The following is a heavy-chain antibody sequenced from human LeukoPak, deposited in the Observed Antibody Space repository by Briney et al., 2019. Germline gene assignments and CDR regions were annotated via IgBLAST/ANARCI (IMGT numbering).Heavy chain of an antibody. Sequence: SETLSLTCTVSGGSVSDYNWSWIRQSPGKGLEWIGYIYYTGTSYNPSLKSRVTISADTSKNQFSLKLISVTAADTAVYYCTRDTGTTGEVKFDPWGQGTLVTVSS. D-gene: IGHD4-17*01. CDR1: GGSVSDYN. J-gene: IGHJ5*02. CDR3: TRDTGTTGEVKFDP. V-gene: IGHV4-59*02. CDR2: IYYTGT.